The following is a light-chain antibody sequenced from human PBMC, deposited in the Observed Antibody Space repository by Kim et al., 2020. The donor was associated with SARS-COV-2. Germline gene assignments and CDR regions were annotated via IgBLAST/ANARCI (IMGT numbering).Light chain of an antibody. CDR1: RFRRYY. CDR2: GKN. CDR3: NSRDSSGNHRM. J-gene: IGLJ3*02. V-gene: IGLV3-19*01. Sequence: AVGKTVRFTSQGDRFRRYYASWYQQKPGQAPVLVIYGKNNRPSGIPDRFSGSSSGNTASLTITGAQAEDEADYYCNSRDSSGNHRMFGGGTQLTVL.